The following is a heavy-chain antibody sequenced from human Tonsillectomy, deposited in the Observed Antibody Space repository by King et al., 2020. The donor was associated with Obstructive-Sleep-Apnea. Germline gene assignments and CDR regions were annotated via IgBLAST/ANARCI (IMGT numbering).Heavy chain of an antibody. J-gene: IGHJ2*01. V-gene: IGHV4-30-4*01. CDR1: GGSISSSDFY. Sequence: QLQESGPGLVKPSQTLSLTCIVSGGSISSSDFYWSWIRQPPGQGLEWVGCIFYNGSTSYNPSLKRRVAISVGTSKKESSLNLRSATDADTAVYYCARGSDELWGRGTLVTVSS. CDR2: IFYNGST. CDR3: ARGSDEL.